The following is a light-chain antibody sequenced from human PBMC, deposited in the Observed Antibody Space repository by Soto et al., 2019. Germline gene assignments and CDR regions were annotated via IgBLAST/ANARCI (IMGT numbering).Light chain of an antibody. CDR3: QQYASSLT. CDR2: GAS. J-gene: IGKJ1*01. V-gene: IGKV3-20*01. Sequence: EIVLTQSPGSLSLSLGERATLSCRASQSVDSAFFAWYQQKPGQPPRLIMYGASRRATGIPDRFSGSGSGKDFTLTISRREPEDFAVYYCQQYASSLTFGQGTKVEI. CDR1: QSVDSAF.